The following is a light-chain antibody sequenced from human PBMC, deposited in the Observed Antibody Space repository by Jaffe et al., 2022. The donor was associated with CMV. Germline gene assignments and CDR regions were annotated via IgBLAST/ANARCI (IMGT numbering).Light chain of an antibody. CDR1: QSVSSSY. CDR2: AVS. J-gene: IGKJ5*01. Sequence: EIVLTQSPGTLSLSPGERVTLSCRASQSVSSSYLAWYQQKPGQAPRLLIYAVSFRASGIPDRFSGSGSGTEFALSISRLEPEDFAVYYCQQYGSSPITFGQGTRLEIK. V-gene: IGKV3-20*01. CDR3: QQYGSSPIT.